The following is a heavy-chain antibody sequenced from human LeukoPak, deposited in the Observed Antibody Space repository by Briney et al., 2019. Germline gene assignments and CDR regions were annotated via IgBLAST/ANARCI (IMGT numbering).Heavy chain of an antibody. Sequence: ASVKVSCKASGYTFISYDFSWVRQAPGQGLEWIGWISAYNNNTNYAQKLQGRVTMTTDTSTSTAYTELRSLRSDDTAVYYCARALHYGDYWGQGTLVTVSS. D-gene: IGHD3-10*01. V-gene: IGHV1-18*01. CDR2: ISAYNNNT. CDR3: ARALHYGDY. CDR1: GYTFISYD. J-gene: IGHJ4*02.